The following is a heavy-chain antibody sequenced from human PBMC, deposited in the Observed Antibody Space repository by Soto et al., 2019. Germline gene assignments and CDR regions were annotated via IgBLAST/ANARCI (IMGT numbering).Heavy chain of an antibody. CDR2: IDPSDSYT. J-gene: IGHJ2*01. CDR3: ASNYYDSSGYYPNWYFDL. CDR1: GYSFTSYW. Sequence: GESLKISCKGSGYSFTSYWISWVRQMPGKGLEWMGRIDPSDSYTNYSPSFQGHVTISADKSISTAYLQWSSPKASDTAMYYCASNYYDSSGYYPNWYFDLWGRGTLVTVSS. D-gene: IGHD3-22*01. V-gene: IGHV5-10-1*01.